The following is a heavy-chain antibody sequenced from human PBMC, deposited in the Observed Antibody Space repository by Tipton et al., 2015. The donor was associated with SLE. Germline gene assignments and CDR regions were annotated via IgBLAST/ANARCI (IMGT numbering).Heavy chain of an antibody. J-gene: IGHJ6*02. Sequence: LRLSCAISGGSFSGYAWSWIRQPPGKRLEWIGEISHSGGDNYNPSLKSRATVSLDRSNNEFSLRLNSVTAADTAVYYCARHLLEQWLNRHGMDVWDQGP. CDR3: ARHLLEQWLNRHGMDV. CDR2: ISHSGGD. D-gene: IGHD6-19*01. CDR1: GGSFSGYA. V-gene: IGHV4-34*01.